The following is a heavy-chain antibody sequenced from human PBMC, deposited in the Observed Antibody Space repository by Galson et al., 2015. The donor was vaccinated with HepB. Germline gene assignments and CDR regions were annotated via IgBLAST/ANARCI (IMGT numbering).Heavy chain of an antibody. CDR3: AGSGWVVLAAAENWFDP. J-gene: IGHJ5*02. Sequence: SLRLSCAASGFTFSSYWMSWVRQAPGKGLEWVANIKQDGSEKYYVDSVKGRFTISRDNAKNSLYLQMNSLRAEDTAVYYCAGSGWVVLAAAENWFDPWGQGTLVTVSS. D-gene: IGHD6-13*01. CDR1: GFTFSSYW. CDR2: IKQDGSEK. V-gene: IGHV3-7*03.